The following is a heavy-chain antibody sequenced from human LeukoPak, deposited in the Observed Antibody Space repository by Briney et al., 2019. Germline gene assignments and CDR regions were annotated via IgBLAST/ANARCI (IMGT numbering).Heavy chain of an antibody. D-gene: IGHD3-22*01. CDR3: ARERAVGYYYDSSGYSPHYWFDP. CDR1: GGTFSSYA. V-gene: IGHV1-69*01. J-gene: IGHJ5*02. Sequence: ASVKVSCKASGGTFSSYAISWVRQAPGQELEWMGGIIPIFGTANYAQKFQGRVTITADESTSTAYMELSSLRSEDTAVYYCARERAVGYYYDSSGYSPHYWFDPWGQGTLVTVSS. CDR2: IIPIFGTA.